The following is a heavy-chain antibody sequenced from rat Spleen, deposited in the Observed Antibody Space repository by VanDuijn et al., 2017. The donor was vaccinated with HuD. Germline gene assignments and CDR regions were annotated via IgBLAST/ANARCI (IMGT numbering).Heavy chain of an antibody. CDR2: ITNSGGST. CDR1: GFTFSNYG. Sequence: EVQLVESGGGLVQPGRSLKLSCAASGFTFSNYGMAWVRQAPTMGLEWVASITNSGGSTYYRDSVKGRFTISRDNAKSTLYLQMDSLRSEDTATYCGAGLDYYSSPFAYWGQCTLVTVSS. D-gene: IGHD1-2*01. V-gene: IGHV5S13*01. J-gene: IGHJ3*01. CDR3: AGLDYYSSPFAY.